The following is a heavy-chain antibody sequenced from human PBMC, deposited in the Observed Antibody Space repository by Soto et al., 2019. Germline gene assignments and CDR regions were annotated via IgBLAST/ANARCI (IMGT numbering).Heavy chain of an antibody. J-gene: IGHJ6*03. CDR1: GFTFTSSA. CDR3: AAGSLCIGGSCPDYYYYYYMDV. CDR2: IVVGSGNT. V-gene: IGHV1-58*02. D-gene: IGHD2-15*01. Sequence: SVKVSCKASGFTFTSSAMQWVRQARGQRLEWIGWIVVGSGNTNYAQKFQERVTITRDMSTSTAYMELSSLRSEDTAVYYCAAGSLCIGGSCPDYYYYYYMDVWGKGTTVTVSS.